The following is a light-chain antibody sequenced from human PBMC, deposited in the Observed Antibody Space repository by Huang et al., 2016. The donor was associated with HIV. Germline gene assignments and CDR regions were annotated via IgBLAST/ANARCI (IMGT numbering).Light chain of an antibody. CDR3: QKYDTWPFT. Sequence: EIVMTQSPAILSASLGERVTLSCKASQSIGRDLAWYQQKPGQPPRLLLYGPSTRATGVPARFSGSGSGTDFTLTISRLESEDFAVYFCQKYDTWPFTFGPGAKVDIK. CDR1: QSIGRD. V-gene: IGKV3-15*01. J-gene: IGKJ3*01. CDR2: GPS.